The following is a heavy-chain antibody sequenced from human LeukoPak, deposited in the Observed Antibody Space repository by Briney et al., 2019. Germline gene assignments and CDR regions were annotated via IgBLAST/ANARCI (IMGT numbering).Heavy chain of an antibody. CDR1: GYTFTNYG. J-gene: IGHJ4*02. CDR3: ARLTYTSGYSCDY. D-gene: IGHD3-22*01. Sequence: PSVKVSCKASGYTFTNYGISWVRQAPGQGLEWIGWISAYNGNTNYAQKLQGRLTMTTDTSTSSAYMELRSLKSDDTAVYYCARLTYTSGYSCDYWGQGTLVTVSS. CDR2: ISAYNGNT. V-gene: IGHV1-18*01.